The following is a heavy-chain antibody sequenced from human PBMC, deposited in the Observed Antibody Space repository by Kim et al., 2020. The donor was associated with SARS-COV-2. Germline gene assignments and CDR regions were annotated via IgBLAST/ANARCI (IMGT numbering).Heavy chain of an antibody. V-gene: IGHV3-53*01. Sequence: GGSLRLSCAASGFTVSSNYMSWVRQAPGKGLEWVSVIYSGGSTYYADSVKGRFTISRDNSKNTLYLQMNSLRAEDTAVYYCARDKVVVAARGDWYFDLWGRGTLVTVSS. J-gene: IGHJ2*01. CDR2: IYSGGST. CDR1: GFTVSSNY. CDR3: ARDKVVVAARGDWYFDL. D-gene: IGHD2-15*01.